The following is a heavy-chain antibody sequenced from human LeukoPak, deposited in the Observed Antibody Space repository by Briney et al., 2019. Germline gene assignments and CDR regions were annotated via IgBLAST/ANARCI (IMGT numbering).Heavy chain of an antibody. J-gene: IGHJ3*02. D-gene: IGHD1-26*01. V-gene: IGHV3-7*03. CDR3: AKHPNSGSAAFDI. Sequence: PGGSLRLSCAASEFTFFTYWMTWVRQAPGKGLEWVANIKQDGSEKYYVDSVKGRFTISRDNAKNSLYLQMNSLRAEDTAVYYCAKHPNSGSAAFDIWGQGTMVTVSS. CDR1: EFTFFTYW. CDR2: IKQDGSEK.